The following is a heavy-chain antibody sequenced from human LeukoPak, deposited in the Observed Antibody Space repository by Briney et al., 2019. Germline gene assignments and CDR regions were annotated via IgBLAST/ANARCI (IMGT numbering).Heavy chain of an antibody. V-gene: IGHV3-30-3*01. CDR3: ASHQTYFDY. D-gene: IGHD2-2*01. CDR1: GFTFSSYA. J-gene: IGHJ4*02. CDR2: ISYDGSNK. Sequence: PGRSLRLSCAASGFTFSSYAMHWVRQAPGKGLGWVAVISYDGSNKYYADSVKGRFTISRDNSKNTLYLQMNSLRAEDTAVYYCASHQTYFDYWGQGTLVTVSS.